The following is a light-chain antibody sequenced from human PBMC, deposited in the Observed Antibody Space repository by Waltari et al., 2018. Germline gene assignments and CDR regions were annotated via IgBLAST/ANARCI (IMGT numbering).Light chain of an antibody. V-gene: IGLV1-40*01. J-gene: IGLJ2*01. CDR2: GNS. CDR1: SSTIGEGYD. Sequence: QSGLTQPPSVSGAPGQRVTISCTGRSSTIGEGYDVHWYQLLPGTAPKLLIYGNSNRPSGVPDRFSGSKSGTSASLAITGLQAEDEADYYCQSYDSSLSGSIFGGGTKLTVL. CDR3: QSYDSSLSGSI.